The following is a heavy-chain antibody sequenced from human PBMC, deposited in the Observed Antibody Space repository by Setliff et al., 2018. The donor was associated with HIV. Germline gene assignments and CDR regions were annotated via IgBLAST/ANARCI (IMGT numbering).Heavy chain of an antibody. CDR2: IYYSGST. CDR1: GGSISNSSYY. J-gene: IGHJ4*02. Sequence: SETLSLTCTVYGGSISNSSYYWGWIRQPPGKGLEWIGSIYYSGSTYYNPSLKSRVTISVDTSKNQFSLKLSSVTAADSAVYYCARIVATITCYDYWGQGTLVTVSS. CDR3: ARIVATITCYDY. D-gene: IGHD5-12*01. V-gene: IGHV4-39*07.